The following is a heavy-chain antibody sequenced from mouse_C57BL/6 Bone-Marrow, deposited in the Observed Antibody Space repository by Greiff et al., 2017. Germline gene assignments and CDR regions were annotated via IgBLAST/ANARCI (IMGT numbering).Heavy chain of an antibody. V-gene: IGHV1-15*01. Sequence: ESGAELVRPGASVTLSCKASGYTFTDYDMHWVKQTPVHGLEWIGAIDPGTGGTAYNQTFKGKAILTADKSSSTAYMELRSLTSEDSACYYCTRGGFYGSSLFAYWGQGTLVPVSA. CDR3: TRGGFYGSSLFAY. D-gene: IGHD1-1*01. J-gene: IGHJ3*01. CDR1: GYTFTDYD. CDR2: IDPGTGGT.